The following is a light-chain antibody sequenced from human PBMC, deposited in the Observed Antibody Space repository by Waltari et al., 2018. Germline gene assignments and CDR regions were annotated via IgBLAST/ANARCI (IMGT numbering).Light chain of an antibody. CDR3: QQLNSYPRT. CDR1: QGISSY. CDR2: AAS. J-gene: IGKJ4*01. Sequence: DIQLTQSPSFLSAAVGDRVTITCRASQGISSYLAWYQQKPGTAPKLLIYAASTLQSAVPSRFSGSGSGTDFTLTISSLQPEDFATYYCQQLNSYPRTFGGGTKVEIK. V-gene: IGKV1-9*01.